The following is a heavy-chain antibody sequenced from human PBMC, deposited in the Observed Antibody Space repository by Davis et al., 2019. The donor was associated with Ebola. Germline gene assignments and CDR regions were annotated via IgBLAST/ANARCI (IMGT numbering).Heavy chain of an antibody. CDR2: ISGSGGST. J-gene: IGHJ4*02. D-gene: IGHD3-3*01. V-gene: IGHV3-23*01. CDR1: GFTFSSYA. Sequence: GSLRLSCAASGFTFSSYAMSWVRQAPGKGLEWVSAISGSGGSTYYADSVKGRFTISRDNSKNTLYLQMNSLRAEDTAVYYCAKDYEDVLRFLEWLPCFDYWGQGTLVTVSS. CDR3: AKDYEDVLRFLEWLPCFDY.